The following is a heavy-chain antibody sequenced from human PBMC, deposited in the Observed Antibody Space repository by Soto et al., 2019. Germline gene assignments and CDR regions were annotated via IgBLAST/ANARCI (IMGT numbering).Heavy chain of an antibody. Sequence: PSETLSLTCTVYGGSFNDYYWSWIRQPPGKGLEWIGEINHSGSTNYNPSLKSRVTISVDMSKNQFSLKLNSMTAADTAVYYCARXRKQLVLAYYDYYGMDVWGQGPTVTVSS. V-gene: IGHV4-34*01. CDR3: ARXRKQLVLAYYDYYGMDV. CDR1: GGSFNDYY. D-gene: IGHD6-13*01. J-gene: IGHJ6*02. CDR2: INHSGST.